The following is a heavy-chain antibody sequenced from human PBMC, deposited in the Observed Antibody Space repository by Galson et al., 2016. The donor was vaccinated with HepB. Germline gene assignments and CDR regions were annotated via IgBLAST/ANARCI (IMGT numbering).Heavy chain of an antibody. CDR3: AKGADIYFDFWSGRDTMDH. J-gene: IGHJ4*02. CDR2: ISTSGGSS. D-gene: IGHD3-3*01. CDR1: GFTLSSFG. Sequence: SLRLSCAASGFTLSSFGMHWVRQAPGKGLEWISAISTSGGSSNYADSVKGRFTISRDNSKNTLYLQLNSLRAEDTAVYYCAKGADIYFDFWSGRDTMDHRGQGTLVTTSS. V-gene: IGHV3-23*01.